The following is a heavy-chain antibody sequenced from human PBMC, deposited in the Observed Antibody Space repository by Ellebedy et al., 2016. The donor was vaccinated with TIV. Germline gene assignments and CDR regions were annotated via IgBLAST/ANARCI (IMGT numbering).Heavy chain of an antibody. CDR3: ARDTVVAGTYYFDS. CDR2: ISSIPTIV. V-gene: IGHV3-48*01. Sequence: GGSLRLSCEASGFTFSTYSMNWVRQAPGKGLEWVSYISSIPTIVYYADSVRGRITISRDNSKNTLFLQMNSLRAEDTAVYYCARDTVVAGTYYFDSWGQGTLVTVSS. J-gene: IGHJ4*02. D-gene: IGHD2-21*01. CDR1: GFTFSTYS.